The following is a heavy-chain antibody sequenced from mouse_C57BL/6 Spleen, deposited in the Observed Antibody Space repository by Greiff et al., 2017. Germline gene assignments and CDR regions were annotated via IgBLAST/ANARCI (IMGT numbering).Heavy chain of an antibody. J-gene: IGHJ2*01. CDR1: GFNIKDYY. CDR2: IDPEDGET. D-gene: IGHD2-4*01. CDR3: ARGGDYDGRGYFDY. V-gene: IGHV14-2*01. Sequence: VQLQQSGAELVKPGASVKLSCTASGFNIKDYYMHWVKQRTEQGLEWIGRIDPEDGETKYAPNFQGKATITADTSSNTAYLQLSSLKSEDTAVYYCARGGDYDGRGYFDYWGQGTTLTVSS.